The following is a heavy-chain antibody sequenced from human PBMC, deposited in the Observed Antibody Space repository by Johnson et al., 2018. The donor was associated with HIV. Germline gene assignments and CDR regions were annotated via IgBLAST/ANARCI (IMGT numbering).Heavy chain of an antibody. D-gene: IGHD3-16*01. J-gene: IGHJ3*02. CDR1: GFTFSSYA. CDR2: ISGSGGDT. V-gene: IGHV3-23*04. Sequence: VQLVESGGGLVQPGGSLRLSCAASGFTFSSYAMSWVRQAPGKGLEWVSAISGSGGDTYYAESVKGRCTISSDNSKNTLYLQMNKLRAEDTAVYFCASQVRGLRLGVDAFDIWGQGTMVTVSS. CDR3: ASQVRGLRLGVDAFDI.